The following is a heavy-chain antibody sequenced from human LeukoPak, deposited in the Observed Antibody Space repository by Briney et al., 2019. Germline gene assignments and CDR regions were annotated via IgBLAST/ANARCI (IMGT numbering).Heavy chain of an antibody. CDR3: AKFRGSGNYWQIATYGMDV. CDR1: GFTFSNYA. CDR2: ISGSGGVT. D-gene: IGHD3-10*01. Sequence: GGSLRLSCAASGFTFSNYAMTWVRQAPGKGLEWVSSISGSGGVTYYADSVKGRFTISRDTSMSTLFLQMNSLRAEDTAVYYCAKFRGSGNYWQIATYGMDVWGQGTTVIVSS. V-gene: IGHV3-23*01. J-gene: IGHJ6*02.